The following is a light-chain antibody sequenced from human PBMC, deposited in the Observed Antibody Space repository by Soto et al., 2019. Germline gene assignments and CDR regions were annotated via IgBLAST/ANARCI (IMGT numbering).Light chain of an antibody. CDR2: GDI. CDR3: QSYDSSLSASV. CDR1: SSNIGAGYN. V-gene: IGLV1-40*01. Sequence: QSVLTQPPSVSGAPGQRVTISCTGSSSNIGAGYNVRWYQQLPGTAPKLLIYGDINRPSGVPDRFSGSKSGTSASLAITGLQAEDEADYYCQSYDSSLSASVFGGGTKLTVL. J-gene: IGLJ3*02.